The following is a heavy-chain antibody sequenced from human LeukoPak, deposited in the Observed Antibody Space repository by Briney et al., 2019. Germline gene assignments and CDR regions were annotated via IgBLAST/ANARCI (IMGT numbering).Heavy chain of an antibody. D-gene: IGHD1-7*01. CDR1: GGTFSSYA. CDR2: IIPIFGTA. J-gene: IGHJ6*03. CDR3: AKNWNYETYYYYYMDV. V-gene: IGHV1-69*05. Sequence: GSSVKVSFKASGGTFSSYAISWVRQAPGQGLEWMGGIIPIFGTANYAQKFQGRVTITTDESTSTAYMELSSLRSEDTAVYYCAKNWNYETYYYYYMDVWGKGTTVTVSS.